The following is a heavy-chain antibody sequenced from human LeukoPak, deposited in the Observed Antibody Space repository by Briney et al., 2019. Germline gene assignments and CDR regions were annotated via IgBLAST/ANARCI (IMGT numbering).Heavy chain of an antibody. CDR2: INHSGST. V-gene: IGHV4-34*01. CDR1: GGSFSGYY. Sequence: SETLSLTCAVYGGSFSGYYWSWIRQPPGKGLEWIGEINHSGSTNYNPSLESRVTISVDTSKNQFSLKLSSVTAADTAVYYCARLKRGYYYGSGSDFDYWGQGTLVTVSS. J-gene: IGHJ4*02. CDR3: ARLKRGYYYGSGSDFDY. D-gene: IGHD3-10*01.